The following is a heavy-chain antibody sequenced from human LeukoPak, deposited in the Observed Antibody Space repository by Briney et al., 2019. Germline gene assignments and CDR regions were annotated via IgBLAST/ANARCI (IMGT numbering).Heavy chain of an antibody. CDR1: GGSISSSNW. CDR2: IYHSGST. CDR3: ARAEMDIYYYYMDV. V-gene: IGHV4-4*02. J-gene: IGHJ6*03. D-gene: IGHD2-2*03. Sequence: SETLSLTCAVSGGSISSSNWWSWVRQPPGKGLEWIGEIYHSGSTNYNPSLKSRVTISVDTSKNQFSLKLSSVTAADTAVYYCARAEMDIYYYYMDVWGKGTTVTISS.